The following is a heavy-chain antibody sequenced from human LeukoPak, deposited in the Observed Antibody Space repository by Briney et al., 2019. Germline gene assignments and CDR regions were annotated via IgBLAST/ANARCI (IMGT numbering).Heavy chain of an antibody. J-gene: IGHJ4*02. Sequence: EASVKVSCKASGYTFTSYDINWVRQATGQGLEWMGWMNPNSGNTGYAQKFQGRVTMTRNTSISTAYMELSSLRSEDTAVYYCARSSSLDYYGSGSSDYWGQGTLVTVSS. CDR1: GYTFTSYD. D-gene: IGHD3-10*01. CDR3: ARSSSLDYYGSGSSDY. CDR2: MNPNSGNT. V-gene: IGHV1-8*01.